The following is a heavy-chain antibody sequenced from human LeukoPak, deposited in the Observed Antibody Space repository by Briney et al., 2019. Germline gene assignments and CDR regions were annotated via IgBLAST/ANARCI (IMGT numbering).Heavy chain of an antibody. CDR1: GFTFSSYA. CDR2: ISGSGGST. D-gene: IGHD3-3*01. J-gene: IGHJ4*02. CDR3: ARATFWSGYPIDY. V-gene: IGHV3-23*01. Sequence: AGGSLRLSCAASGFTFSSYAMSWVRQAPGKGLEWVSAISGSGGSTYYADSVKGRFTISRDNSKNTLYLQMNSLRAEDTAVYYCARATFWSGYPIDYWGQGTLVTVSS.